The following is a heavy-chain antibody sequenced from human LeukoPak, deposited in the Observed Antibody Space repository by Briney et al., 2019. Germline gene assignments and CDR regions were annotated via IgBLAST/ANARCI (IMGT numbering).Heavy chain of an antibody. V-gene: IGHV3-15*01. CDR3: TTRGSSDVHEPLSAGY. CDR1: GFTFSNAW. Sequence: GGSLRLSCAASGFTFSNAWMSWVRQAPGKGLEWVGRIKSKTDGGTTDYAAPVKGRFTISRDDSKNTLYLQMNSLKTEDTAVYYCTTRGSSDVHEPLSAGYWGQGTLVTVSS. J-gene: IGHJ4*02. D-gene: IGHD1-14*01. CDR2: IKSKTDGGTT.